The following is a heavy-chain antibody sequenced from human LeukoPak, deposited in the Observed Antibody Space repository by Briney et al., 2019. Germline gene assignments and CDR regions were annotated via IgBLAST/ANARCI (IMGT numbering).Heavy chain of an antibody. D-gene: IGHD3-10*01. CDR2: INSDGSTT. J-gene: IGHJ4*02. V-gene: IGHV3-74*01. Sequence: GGSLRLSCAASEFTFSSYWMHWVRHAPGKGLVWVSRINSDGSTTTYADSVKGRFTISRDNAKNTLYLQMNSLRAEDTAVYYCARGKNSGNDYWGQGTLVTVSS. CDR3: ARGKNSGNDY. CDR1: EFTFSSYW.